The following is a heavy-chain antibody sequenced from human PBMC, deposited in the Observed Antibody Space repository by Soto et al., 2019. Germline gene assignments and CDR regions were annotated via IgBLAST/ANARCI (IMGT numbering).Heavy chain of an antibody. Sequence: QVQLVQSGAEVKKPGASVKVSCKASGYTFSGYYIHWVRQAPGQGLEWMGWVNRNSGGTNYAQNFQGRVTMTSATSTTTAYMEMRRLRSAATAVYYCATAYFCGAGGNYGVDVWGQGTTVIVSS. CDR2: VNRNSGGT. CDR1: GYTFSGYY. CDR3: ATAYFCGAGGNYGVDV. V-gene: IGHV1-2*02. J-gene: IGHJ6*02. D-gene: IGHD3-10*01.